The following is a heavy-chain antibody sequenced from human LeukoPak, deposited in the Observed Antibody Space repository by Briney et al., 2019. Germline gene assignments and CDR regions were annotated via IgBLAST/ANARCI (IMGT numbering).Heavy chain of an antibody. D-gene: IGHD3-22*01. CDR2: IYYSGST. CDR3: ASYSYYYDSSGYFDY. J-gene: IGHJ4*02. CDR1: GGSISSYY. V-gene: IGHV4-59*01. Sequence: PSETLSLTCTVSGGSISSYYWSWIRQPPGKGLEWIGYIYYSGSTNYNPSLKSRVTISVDMSKNQFSLKLSSVTAADTAVYYCASYSYYYDSSGYFDYWGQGTLVTVSS.